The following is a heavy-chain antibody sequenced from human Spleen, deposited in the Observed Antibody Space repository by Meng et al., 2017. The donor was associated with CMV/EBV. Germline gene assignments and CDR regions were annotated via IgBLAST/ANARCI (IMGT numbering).Heavy chain of an antibody. CDR2: IYYSGST. CDR1: GGDNSSGCYY. V-gene: IGHV4-31*02. CDR3: ARGPPAGSVSYSES. Sequence: GGDNSSGCYYWGWIRQHQGKGLEWLGYIYYSGSTYHNPYLKSRVTISVDTSKNQFSLKLSSVTAADTAVYYCARGPPAGSVSYSESWGQGTLVTVSS. D-gene: IGHD2-21*01. J-gene: IGHJ4*02.